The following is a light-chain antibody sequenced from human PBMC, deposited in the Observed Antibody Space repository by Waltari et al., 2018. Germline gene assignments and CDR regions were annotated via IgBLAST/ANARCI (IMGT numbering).Light chain of an antibody. CDR2: DNS. V-gene: IGLV1-40*01. Sequence: QSVLTQPPSVSGAPGQRVTISCTGSSSNIGAGYDVHWYQQLPGTAPKLLIYDNSNRPSGVPDRFSGSKSGTSASLAITGLQAEDEADYYCQSSDSSLSLYVFGTGTMVTVL. CDR1: SSNIGAGYD. J-gene: IGLJ1*01. CDR3: QSSDSSLSLYV.